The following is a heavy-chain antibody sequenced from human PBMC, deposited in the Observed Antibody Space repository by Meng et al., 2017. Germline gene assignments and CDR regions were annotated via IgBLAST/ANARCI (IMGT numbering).Heavy chain of an antibody. V-gene: IGHV4-4*02. J-gene: IGHJ4*02. CDR3: ATDDHGDDFHY. CDR1: GGSVTTSQA. CDR2: VLHNGAN. D-gene: IGHD4-17*01. Sequence: QDSGPGLGKPSVTWSLTRLLSGGSVTTSQASGWVLRPQGKRLWWLGKVLHNGANQYNPSLKSQVPISVDQYNNHLSLGLSSVNAADTAVYYCATDDHGDDFHYWGQGILVTVSS.